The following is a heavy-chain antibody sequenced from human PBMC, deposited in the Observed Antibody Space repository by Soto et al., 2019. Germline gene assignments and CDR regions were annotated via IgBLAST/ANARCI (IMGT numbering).Heavy chain of an antibody. V-gene: IGHV2-5*02. CDR1: GFSLSTSGVG. CDR3: AHSPCSGGTCYLFDY. CDR2: IYWDDVQ. Sequence: QITLRESGPPLVKPTQTLTLTCTISGFSLSTSGVGVGWIRQPPGKSLEWLALIYWDDVQRYSPSLKTRLTIPKDTSRSQVVLTMTNMDPVDTATYYCAHSPCSGGTCYLFDYWGQGTLVTVSS. J-gene: IGHJ4*02. D-gene: IGHD2-15*01.